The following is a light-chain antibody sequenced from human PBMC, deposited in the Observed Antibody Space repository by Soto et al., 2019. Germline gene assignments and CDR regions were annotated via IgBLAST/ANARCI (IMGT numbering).Light chain of an antibody. CDR2: EVN. CDR1: SSDVGSYNL. V-gene: IGLV2-23*02. Sequence: QSALTQPASVSGSPGQSITISCTGTSSDVGSYNLVSWYQQHPGKAPKLMIYEVNKRPSGVSNRFSGSRSGNTASLAISGLQAEDEDDYYCYSYAGSSTYVVFGGGTKLTVL. CDR3: YSYAGSSTYVV. J-gene: IGLJ2*01.